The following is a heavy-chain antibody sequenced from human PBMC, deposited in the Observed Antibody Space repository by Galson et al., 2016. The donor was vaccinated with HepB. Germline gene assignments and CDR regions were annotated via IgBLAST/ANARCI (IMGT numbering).Heavy chain of an antibody. CDR3: ARHVGPDEMVRGVYYYMDL. Sequence: SETLSLTCTVSGDSISSSSYYWGWIRQPPGKGLEWIGSIHYSGSTYYNPSLKSRVTVSVDTSKNQFALRLSSVTAADMAMYYCARHVGPDEMVRGVYYYMDLWGKGTTVTVSS. CDR2: IHYSGST. V-gene: IGHV4-39*01. J-gene: IGHJ6*03. CDR1: GDSISSSSYY. D-gene: IGHD3-10*01.